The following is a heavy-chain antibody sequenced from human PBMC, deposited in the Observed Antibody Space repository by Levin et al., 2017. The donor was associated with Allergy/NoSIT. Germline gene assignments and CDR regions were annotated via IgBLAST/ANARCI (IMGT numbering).Heavy chain of an antibody. CDR2: IYHSGST. J-gene: IGHJ3*02. V-gene: IGHV4-4*02. D-gene: IGHD5-12*01. CDR3: ARNNDIVADAFDI. Sequence: SCAVSGGSISSSNWWSWVRQPPGKGLEWIGEIYHSGSTNYNPSLKSRVTISVDKSKNQFSLKLSSVTAADTAVYYCARNNDIVADAFDIWGQGTMVTVSS. CDR1: GGSISSSNW.